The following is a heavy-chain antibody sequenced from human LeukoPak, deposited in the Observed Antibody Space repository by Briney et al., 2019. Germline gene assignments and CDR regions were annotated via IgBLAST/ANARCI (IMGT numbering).Heavy chain of an antibody. CDR3: ARGGTSYYPSD. CDR2: LYFDDYT. Sequence: GGSLRLSCAASGFTVSRNYMSWVRQTPGKGLEWVSILYFDDYTFSTPSVKGRFTISRDHSKNALYLQMHSLRAEDTALYFCARGGTSYYPSDWGQGTLVTVSS. D-gene: IGHD3-10*01. J-gene: IGHJ4*02. V-gene: IGHV3-66*01. CDR1: GFTVSRNY.